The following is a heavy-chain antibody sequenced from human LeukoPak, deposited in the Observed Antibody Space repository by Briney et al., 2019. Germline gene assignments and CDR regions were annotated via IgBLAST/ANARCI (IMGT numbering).Heavy chain of an antibody. CDR3: ARDSLSGYDP. D-gene: IGHD5-12*01. CDR2: IIPIFGTA. V-gene: IGHV1-69*06. J-gene: IGHJ5*02. CDR1: GGTFSSYA. Sequence: ASVKVSCKASGGTFSSYAISWVGQAPGQGLEWMGGIIPIFGTANYAQKFQGRVTITADKSTSTAYMELSSLRSEDTAVYYCARDSLSGYDPWGQGTLVTVSS.